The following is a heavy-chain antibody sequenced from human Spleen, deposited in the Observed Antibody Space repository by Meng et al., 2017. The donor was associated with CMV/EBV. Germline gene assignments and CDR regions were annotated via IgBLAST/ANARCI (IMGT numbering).Heavy chain of an antibody. Sequence: SGDSVSSGSHYWSWIRQPPGKGLEWIGYIYYGGSTKYDTSLRRRGTISLDTSKNQFSLNLISVTAADTAVYYCARDLGCSSVTCHTDYWGQGTLVTVSS. V-gene: IGHV4-61*01. J-gene: IGHJ4*02. D-gene: IGHD2-2*02. CDR1: GDSVSSGSHY. CDR2: IYYGGST. CDR3: ARDLGCSSVTCHTDY.